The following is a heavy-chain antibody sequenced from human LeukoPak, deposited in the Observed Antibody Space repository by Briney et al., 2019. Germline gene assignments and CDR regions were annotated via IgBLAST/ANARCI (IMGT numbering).Heavy chain of an antibody. CDR1: GVTLSRYM. CDR3: ARSRYCRGGDCYNNFDY. D-gene: IGHD2-15*01. CDR2: ILPIFATA. V-gene: IGHV1-69*13. Sequence: APAVNVSCKASGVTLSRYMISWVPQAAGKGLEAMGGILPIFATAKHAQKFQGRVTITADESTRTAYMELSSLRSEDTAVYYCARSRYCRGGDCYNNFDYWGQGTLVTVSS. J-gene: IGHJ4*02.